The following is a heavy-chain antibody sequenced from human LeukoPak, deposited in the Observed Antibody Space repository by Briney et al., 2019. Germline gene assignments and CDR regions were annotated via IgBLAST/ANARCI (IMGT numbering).Heavy chain of an antibody. D-gene: IGHD3-22*01. J-gene: IGHJ4*02. CDR3: AGEASDDSSGPFTW. CDR1: GFMFSNYA. CDR2: ITGSGGST. V-gene: IGHV3-23*01. Sequence: HPGGSLRLSCAASGFMFSNYAMSWVRQAPGRGLEWVSGITGSGGSTYYADSVKGRFTISRDNSKNTLYLQMNSLRAEDTAVYYCAGEASDDSSGPFTWGGQGTLVTVSS.